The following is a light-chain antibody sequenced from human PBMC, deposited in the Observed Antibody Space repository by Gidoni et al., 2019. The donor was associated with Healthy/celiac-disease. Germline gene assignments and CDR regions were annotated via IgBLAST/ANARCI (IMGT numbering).Light chain of an antibody. Sequence: VGDRVTITCRASQSISSYLNWYQQKPGKAPKLLIYAASSLQSGVPSRFSGSGSGTDFTLTISSLQPEDFATYYCQQSYSTPVTFGGGTKVEIK. CDR2: AAS. V-gene: IGKV1-39*01. CDR3: QQSYSTPVT. CDR1: QSISSY. J-gene: IGKJ4*01.